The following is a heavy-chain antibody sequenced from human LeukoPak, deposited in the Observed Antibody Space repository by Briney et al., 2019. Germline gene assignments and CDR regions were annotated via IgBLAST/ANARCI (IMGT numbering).Heavy chain of an antibody. CDR3: ARSGAWELPFDY. CDR2: IYHSGST. J-gene: IGHJ4*02. Sequence: PSETLSLTCTVSGGSISSYYWSWIRQPPGKGLEWIGYIYHSGSTNYNPSLKSRVTISVDTSKNQFSLKLSSVTAADTAVYYCARSGAWELPFDYWGQGTLVTVSS. CDR1: GGSISSYY. D-gene: IGHD1-26*01. V-gene: IGHV4-59*01.